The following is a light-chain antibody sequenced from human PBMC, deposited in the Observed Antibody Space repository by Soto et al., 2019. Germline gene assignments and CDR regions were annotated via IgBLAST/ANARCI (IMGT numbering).Light chain of an antibody. CDR1: QGISSY. CDR3: QQSYSLPYT. V-gene: IGKV1-8*01. Sequence: IRMSKSPSSLSASTGDRVTITCRASQGISSYLAWYQQKPGKAPKLLIYAASSLQSGVSSRFSGSGSGTDFTLTISSLQPEDSATYYCQQSYSLPYTFGQGTNVDIK. J-gene: IGKJ2*01. CDR2: AAS.